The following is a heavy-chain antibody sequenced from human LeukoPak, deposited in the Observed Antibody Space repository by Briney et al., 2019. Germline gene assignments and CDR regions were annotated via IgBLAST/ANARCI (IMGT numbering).Heavy chain of an antibody. CDR3: AKAYCSSTSCPHNY. Sequence: GGSLRLSCAASGFTFSSYAMSWVRQAPGQGLEWVSAISCSGGSTYYADSVKGRFTISRDNSKNTLYLQMNSLRAEDTAVYYCAKAYCSSTSCPHNYWGQGTLVTVSS. V-gene: IGHV3-23*01. J-gene: IGHJ4*02. CDR1: GFTFSSYA. D-gene: IGHD2-2*01. CDR2: ISCSGGST.